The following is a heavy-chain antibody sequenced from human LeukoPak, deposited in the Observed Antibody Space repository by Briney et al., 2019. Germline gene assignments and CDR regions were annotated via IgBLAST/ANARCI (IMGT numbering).Heavy chain of an antibody. J-gene: IGHJ4*02. CDR1: GSTSSRNF. V-gene: IGHV3-7*01. CDR2: IDQDGSEK. Sequence: GGSLRLSCAVSGSTSSRNFMSWVRQTPEKGLEWVANIDQDGSEKNYVDSVKGRFAISRDNAKNSLFLQMNSLRAEDTAIYYCASGAGWESGYWGQGTLVTVSS. D-gene: IGHD1-26*01. CDR3: ASGAGWESGY.